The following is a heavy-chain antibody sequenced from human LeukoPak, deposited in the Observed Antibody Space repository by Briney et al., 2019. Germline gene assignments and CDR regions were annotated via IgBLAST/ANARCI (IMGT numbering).Heavy chain of an antibody. Sequence: SETLSLTWTVSGGSISSSSYYWGWLRQPPGKGLEWIGSIYYSGSTYYNPSLKSRVTISVDTSKNQFSLKLSSATAADTAVYYCARAKGAGYDPYYFDYWGQGTLVTVSS. D-gene: IGHD5-12*01. J-gene: IGHJ4*02. CDR1: GGSISSSSYY. CDR2: IYYSGST. V-gene: IGHV4-39*07. CDR3: ARAKGAGYDPYYFDY.